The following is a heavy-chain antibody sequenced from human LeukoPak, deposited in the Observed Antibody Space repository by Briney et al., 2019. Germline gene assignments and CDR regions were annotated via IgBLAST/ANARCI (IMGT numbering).Heavy chain of an antibody. CDR2: SSSDETTT. CDR1: GFTFSTYW. Sequence: GGSLRLSCAASGFTFSTYWMHWVRQAPGKGLVWVSRSSSDETTTSYADSVKGRFTISRDNAKNTLYLQMNSLRVEDTAVYYCAREGGGPSPQYYLDFWGHGTLVTVSS. D-gene: IGHD3-16*01. V-gene: IGHV3-74*01. J-gene: IGHJ4*01. CDR3: AREGGGPSPQYYLDF.